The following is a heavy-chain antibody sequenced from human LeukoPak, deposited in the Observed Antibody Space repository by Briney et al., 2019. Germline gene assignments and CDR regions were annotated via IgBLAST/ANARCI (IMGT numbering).Heavy chain of an antibody. Sequence: PSETLSLTCTVYGGSISSYYWSWIRQPAGKGLEWIGRMYTSGSTNYNHSLESLVTMSVDTSKNQFSLKLNSVTAADTAVYYCARDTGYYFGSGNYLYYSDYWGQGTLVTVSS. V-gene: IGHV4-4*07. D-gene: IGHD3-10*01. CDR2: MYTSGST. CDR3: ARDTGYYFGSGNYLYYSDY. J-gene: IGHJ4*02. CDR1: GGSISSYY.